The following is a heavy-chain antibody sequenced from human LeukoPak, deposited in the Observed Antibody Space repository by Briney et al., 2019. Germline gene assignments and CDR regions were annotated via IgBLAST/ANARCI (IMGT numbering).Heavy chain of an antibody. CDR3: ARMERSGSANWFDP. CDR2: INHSGST. CDR1: GGSFSGYY. D-gene: IGHD6-6*01. J-gene: IGHJ5*02. V-gene: IGHV4-34*01. Sequence: SETLSLTCAVYGGSFSGYYWSWLRQPPGKGLEWIGEINHSGSTNYNPSLKSRVTISVDTSKNQFSLKLSSVTAADTAVYYCARMERSGSANWFDPWGQGTLVTVSS.